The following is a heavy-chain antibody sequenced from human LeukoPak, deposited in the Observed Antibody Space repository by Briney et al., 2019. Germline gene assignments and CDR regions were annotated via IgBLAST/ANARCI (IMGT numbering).Heavy chain of an antibody. V-gene: IGHV3-30*18. D-gene: IGHD3-16*02. J-gene: IGHJ4*02. CDR1: GFTFSSYG. CDR2: ISYDGSNK. CDR3: AKTPYDYVWGSYRPIDY. Sequence: PGGSLRLSCAASGFTFSSYGMHWVRQAPGKGLEWVAVISYDGSNKYYADSVKGRFTISRDNSKNTLYLQMNSLRAEDKAVYYCAKTPYDYVWGSYRPIDYWGQGTLVTVSS.